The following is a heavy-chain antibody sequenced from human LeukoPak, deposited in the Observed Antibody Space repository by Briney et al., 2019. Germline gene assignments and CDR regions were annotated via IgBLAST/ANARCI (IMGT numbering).Heavy chain of an antibody. CDR3: ARNGDYGSGSPPLNY. D-gene: IGHD3-10*01. V-gene: IGHV4-34*01. J-gene: IGHJ4*02. CDR2: INHSGGT. CDR1: GGSFSGYY. Sequence: SETLSLTCAVYGGSFSGYYWSWIRQPPGKGLEWIGEINHSGGTNYNPSLKSRVTISVDTSKNQFSLKLSSVTAADTAVYYCARNGDYGSGSPPLNYWGQGTLVTVSS.